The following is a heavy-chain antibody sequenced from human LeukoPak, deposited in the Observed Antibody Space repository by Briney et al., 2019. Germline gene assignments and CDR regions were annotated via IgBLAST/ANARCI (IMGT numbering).Heavy chain of an antibody. CDR2: IYYSGST. J-gene: IGHJ6*02. D-gene: IGHD5-18*01. CDR3: ARWQGNTAMAPYYYYGMDV. CDR1: GGSISTYY. V-gene: IGHV4-59*01. Sequence: SETLSLTCTVSGGSISTYYWSWIRQSPGKGLEWIGHIYYSGSTNYNPSLKSRVTISVDTSKNQFSLKLSSVTAADTAVYYCARWQGNTAMAPYYYYGMDVWGQGTTVTVSS.